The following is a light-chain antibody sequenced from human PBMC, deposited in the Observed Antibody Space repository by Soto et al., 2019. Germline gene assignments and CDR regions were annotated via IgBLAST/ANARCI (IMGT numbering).Light chain of an antibody. Sequence: QSVLTQPASVSGSPGQSITISCAGTMRDIGAYNLVSWYQQHPGKAPQLSIYEVRNRPSGISFRSSGSKSDNTATLTISGLQAEDEADYYCSSFTPKSTPIFGGGTK. V-gene: IGLV2-14*03. CDR2: EVR. CDR1: MRDIGAYNL. J-gene: IGLJ2*01. CDR3: SSFTPKSTPI.